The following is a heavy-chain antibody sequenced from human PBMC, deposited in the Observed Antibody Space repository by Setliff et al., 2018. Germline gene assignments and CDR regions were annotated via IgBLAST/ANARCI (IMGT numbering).Heavy chain of an antibody. V-gene: IGHV4-34*01. CDR3: ARYRNYFDSSGQTQYYFDY. J-gene: IGHJ4*02. CDR1: GGSISSYY. Sequence: PSETLSLTCTVSGGSISSYYWSWIRQPPGKGLEWIGEINHSGSTNYNPSLKSRVTISVDTSKNQFSLNLNSVTAADTAVYYCARYRNYFDSSGQTQYYFDYWGQGTLVTVSS. D-gene: IGHD3-22*01. CDR2: INHSGST.